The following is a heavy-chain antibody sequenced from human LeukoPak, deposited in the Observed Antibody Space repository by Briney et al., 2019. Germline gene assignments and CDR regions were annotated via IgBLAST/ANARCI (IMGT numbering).Heavy chain of an antibody. Sequence: GGSLRLSCAASGFTFSSYAMSWVRQAPGKGLEWVSGISGNAGSTYYGGSVRGRFTISRDNSKNTLYLQMNNLRAEDTAVYYCAKPKEPYYYYYYMDVWGKGTTVTVSS. CDR1: GFTFSSYA. J-gene: IGHJ6*03. CDR3: AKPKEPYYYYYYMDV. CDR2: ISGNAGST. V-gene: IGHV3-23*01. D-gene: IGHD1-26*01.